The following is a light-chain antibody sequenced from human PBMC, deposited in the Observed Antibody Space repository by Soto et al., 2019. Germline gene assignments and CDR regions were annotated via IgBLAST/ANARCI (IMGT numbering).Light chain of an antibody. CDR2: NDN. CDR1: SSNMGSNT. Sequence: QAVVTQPPSASGTPRQGVAISCSGSSSNMGSNTVNWYQHLPGTAPKLLIYNDNQRPSGVPDRFFGSKSGTSASLAITGLQSEDEADYYCAAWDGSLNHILFGGGTQLTVL. CDR3: AAWDGSLNHIL. J-gene: IGLJ2*01. V-gene: IGLV1-44*01.